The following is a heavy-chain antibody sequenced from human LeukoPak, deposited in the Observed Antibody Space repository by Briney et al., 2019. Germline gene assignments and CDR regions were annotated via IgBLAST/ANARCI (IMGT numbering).Heavy chain of an antibody. CDR1: GGSFSGCY. V-gene: IGHV4-34*01. D-gene: IGHD3-3*01. CDR3: ARGRRVLRFLEWSSE. Sequence: PSETLSLTCAVYGGSFSGCYWSWIRQPPGKGLEWVGEINHSGSTNYNPSLKSRVTISADTSKNQFSLKLNSMTAADTAVYYCARGRRVLRFLEWSSEWGRGTLVTVSS. J-gene: IGHJ4*02. CDR2: INHSGST.